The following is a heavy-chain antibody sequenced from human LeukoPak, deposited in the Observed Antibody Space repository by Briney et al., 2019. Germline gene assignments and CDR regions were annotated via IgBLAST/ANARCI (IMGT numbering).Heavy chain of an antibody. V-gene: IGHV3-33*01. CDR1: GFTFSSYG. CDR3: AREVDSSGYYSYFQH. J-gene: IGHJ1*01. D-gene: IGHD3-22*01. Sequence: GGFLRLSCAASGFTFSSYGMHWVRQAPGKGLEWVAVIWYDGSNKYYADSVKGRFTISRDNSKNTLYLQMNSLRAEDTAVYYCAREVDSSGYYSYFQHWGQGTLVTVSS. CDR2: IWYDGSNK.